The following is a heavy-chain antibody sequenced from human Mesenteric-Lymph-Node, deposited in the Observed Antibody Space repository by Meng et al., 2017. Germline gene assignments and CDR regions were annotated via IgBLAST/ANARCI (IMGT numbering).Heavy chain of an antibody. V-gene: IGHV4-38-2*02. Sequence: SETLSLTCTVSGYSISSGYFWGWIRQPPGKGLQWIGHIYQSGNTYYNPSLKSRVTISLDMSKNQFSLKVTSVTAADTAVYYCTREKWGFGVVPRSGDGTFDIWGQGTMVTVSS. J-gene: IGHJ3*02. CDR1: GYSISSGYF. CDR3: TREKWGFGVVPRSGDGTFDI. D-gene: IGHD3-3*01. CDR2: IYQSGNT.